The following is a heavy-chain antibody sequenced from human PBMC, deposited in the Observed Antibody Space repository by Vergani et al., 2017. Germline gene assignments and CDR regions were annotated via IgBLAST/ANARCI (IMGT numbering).Heavy chain of an antibody. J-gene: IGHJ5*02. V-gene: IGHV1-69*01. CDR3: ARLGLFVVVPAAIRPPGWFDP. CDR2: IIPIFGTA. Sequence: QVQLVQSGAEVKKPGSSVKVSCKASGGTFSSYAISWVRQAPGQGLEWMGGIIPIFGTANYAQKFQGRVTITADESTSTAYMELSSLRSEDTAVYYCARLGLFVVVPAAIRPPGWFDPWGQGTLVTVSS. CDR1: GGTFSSYA. D-gene: IGHD2-2*02.